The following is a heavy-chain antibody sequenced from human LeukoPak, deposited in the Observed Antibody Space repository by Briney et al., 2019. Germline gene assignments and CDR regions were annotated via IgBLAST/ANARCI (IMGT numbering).Heavy chain of an antibody. Sequence: PGRSLRLSCAVSGFTFSSYWMKWVRQAPGKGLEWVANIKQDGSEKYYVDSVKGRFTISRDNAKNSVFLQMNSLRVEDTAIYYCAKYYDFWSGYSPVDYWGQGTLVTVSS. CDR3: AKYYDFWSGYSPVDY. CDR2: IKQDGSEK. D-gene: IGHD3-3*01. CDR1: GFTFSSYW. V-gene: IGHV3-7*01. J-gene: IGHJ4*02.